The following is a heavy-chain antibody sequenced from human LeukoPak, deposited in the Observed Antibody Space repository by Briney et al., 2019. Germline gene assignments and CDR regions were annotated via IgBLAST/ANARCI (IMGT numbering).Heavy chain of an antibody. Sequence: GGSLRLSCAASGFTFSTYDMHWVRQAPGKGLEWVAFIRYDGSNKYYADSVRGRFTISRDNSKNTLYLQMNSPRAEDTAVYYCAKNRTSFDYWGQGTLVTVSS. CDR1: GFTFSTYD. CDR2: IRYDGSNK. J-gene: IGHJ4*02. CDR3: AKNRTSFDY. D-gene: IGHD2/OR15-2a*01. V-gene: IGHV3-30*02.